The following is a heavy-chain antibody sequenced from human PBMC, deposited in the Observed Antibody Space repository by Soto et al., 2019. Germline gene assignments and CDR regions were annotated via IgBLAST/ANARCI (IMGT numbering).Heavy chain of an antibody. V-gene: IGHV4-34*01. D-gene: IGHD3-22*01. CDR2: INHSGST. CDR1: GGSFSGYY. CDR3: ARDYYDSSGRPTIDY. J-gene: IGHJ4*02. Sequence: QVQLQQWGAGLLKPSETLSLTCAVYGGSFSGYYWSWIRQPPGKGLEWIGEINHSGSTHYNPSLKSRLTRSVDASKNQFSLKMSSVPAADTAVYYCARDYYDSSGRPTIDYWGQGTLVTVSS.